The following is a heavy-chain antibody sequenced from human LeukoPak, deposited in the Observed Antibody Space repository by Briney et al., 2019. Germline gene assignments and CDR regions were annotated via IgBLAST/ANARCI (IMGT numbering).Heavy chain of an antibody. CDR3: ATVAGYSSG. CDR2: ISSSSNYI. Sequence: KPGGSLRLSCAVSGFIFSDYSMNWVRQAPGKGLEWVSSISSSSNYIYYADSVRGRFTISRDNAKNSLYLQMNSLRVEDTAVYYCATVAGYSSGWGQGTLVTVSS. V-gene: IGHV3-21*01. CDR1: GFIFSDYS. D-gene: IGHD6-19*01. J-gene: IGHJ1*01.